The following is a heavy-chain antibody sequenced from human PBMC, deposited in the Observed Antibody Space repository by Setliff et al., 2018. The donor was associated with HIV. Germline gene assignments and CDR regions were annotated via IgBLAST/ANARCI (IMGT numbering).Heavy chain of an antibody. CDR2: MSGSTGDT. CDR3: ARAPIVVVPAAMNWFDP. V-gene: IGHV3-23*01. CDR1: GFTFNSYA. D-gene: IGHD2-2*01. Sequence: AGGSLRLSCAASGFTFNSYAMSWVRQAPGKGLEWVATMSGSTGDTYYADSVKGRFTISRDNSKNTLSLQMNSLGAEDTAVYYCARAPIVVVPAAMNWFDPWGQGTLVTVSS. J-gene: IGHJ5*02.